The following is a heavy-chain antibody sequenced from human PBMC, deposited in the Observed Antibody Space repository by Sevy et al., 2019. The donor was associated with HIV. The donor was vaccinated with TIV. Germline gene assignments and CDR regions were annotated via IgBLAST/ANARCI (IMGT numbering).Heavy chain of an antibody. Sequence: GGSLRLSCAVSGFTVRSSHMTWIRQAPGKGLEWVSIIYSGGGTYLSDSVRGRFTISRDNSKHTLFLQMNGLRAEDTAVYYCARGGGSYCGVDCTRDFDSWGQGTLVTVSS. V-gene: IGHV3-66*01. CDR1: GFTVRSSH. D-gene: IGHD2-21*02. CDR2: IYSGGGT. J-gene: IGHJ4*01. CDR3: ARGGGSYCGVDCTRDFDS.